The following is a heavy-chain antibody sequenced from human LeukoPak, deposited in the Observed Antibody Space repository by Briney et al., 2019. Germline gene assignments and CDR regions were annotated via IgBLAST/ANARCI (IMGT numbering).Heavy chain of an antibody. Sequence: GGSLRLSCAASGFTVSTNIRRWVPQAPGKGLEWVSIFYTSGNTYYADSVKDRFTISRDNSKNMLYLQMNSLRADDTAVYYCARGSRGAMFDYWGQGTLVTVSS. J-gene: IGHJ4*02. CDR1: GFTVSTNI. V-gene: IGHV3-53*01. CDR3: ARGSRGAMFDY. D-gene: IGHD2-2*01. CDR2: FYTSGNT.